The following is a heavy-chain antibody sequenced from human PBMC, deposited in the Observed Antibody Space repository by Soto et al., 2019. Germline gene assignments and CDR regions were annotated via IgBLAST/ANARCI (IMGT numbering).Heavy chain of an antibody. V-gene: IGHV3-30-3*01. Sequence: VQLVESGGALVEPGGSLRVSCAASGFTLSNAWMHWVRQAPGKGLEWVAVISDDGSIKYYADSVKGRFTISRDNSKNTFSLQMNSLRGDDTAVYFCARAIETAMDPCDYWGQGTLVTVSS. D-gene: IGHD5-18*01. J-gene: IGHJ4*02. CDR3: ARAIETAMDPCDY. CDR2: ISDDGSIK. CDR1: GFTLSNAW.